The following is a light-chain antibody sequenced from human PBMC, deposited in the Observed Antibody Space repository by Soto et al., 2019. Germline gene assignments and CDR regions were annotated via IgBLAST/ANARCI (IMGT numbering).Light chain of an antibody. CDR2: GAS. CDR1: ESVSIS. Sequence: EIVMTQSPATLSVSPGEGATLSCRASESVSISLAWYQHKPGQPPRLLIHGASTRASGIPPRFSGSGSGTEFTLTISSLQSEESAVYFCQQYHVWPKWTFGPGTKVEI. J-gene: IGKJ1*01. CDR3: QQYHVWPKWT. V-gene: IGKV3D-15*01.